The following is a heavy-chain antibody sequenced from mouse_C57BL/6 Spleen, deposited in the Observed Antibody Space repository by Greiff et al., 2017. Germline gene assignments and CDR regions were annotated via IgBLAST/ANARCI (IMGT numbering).Heavy chain of an antibody. Sequence: VQLQQSGAELVRPGASVTLSCTASGYTFTDYEMHWVKQTPVHGLEWIGAIDPETGGSASNQKFKGKAILTVDKSYSTAYMELRSLTSEDSAVYYYTREDYDYDTCYAMDYGGQGTSVTVSS. V-gene: IGHV1-15*01. CDR3: TREDYDYDTCYAMDY. J-gene: IGHJ4*01. CDR1: GYTFTDYE. CDR2: IDPETGGS. D-gene: IGHD2-4*01.